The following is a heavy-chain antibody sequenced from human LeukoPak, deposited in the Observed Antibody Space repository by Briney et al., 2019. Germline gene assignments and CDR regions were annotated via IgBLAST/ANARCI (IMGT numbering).Heavy chain of an antibody. CDR3: AKRAGYSYGTTAFDI. CDR2: ISAGGSTI. J-gene: IGHJ3*02. V-gene: IGHV3-23*01. CDR1: GFTFSSYD. D-gene: IGHD5-18*01. Sequence: GGSLRLSCAASGFTFSSYDMNWVRQAPGEWLEWVSVISAGGSTIFYADSVKGRFTISRDNSKNTLYLQMNSLRAEDTAVYYCAKRAGYSYGTTAFDIWGQGTMVTVSS.